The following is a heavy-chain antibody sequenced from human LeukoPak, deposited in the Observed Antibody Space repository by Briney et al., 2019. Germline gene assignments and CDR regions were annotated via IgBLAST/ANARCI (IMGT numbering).Heavy chain of an antibody. D-gene: IGHD4-17*01. CDR2: IYYSGST. CDR3: ARDYGDYQNTPYGMDV. CDR1: GGSISSGGYY. Sequence: SETLSLTCTVSGGSISSGGYYWSWIRQHPGKGLEWIGYIYYSGSTYYNPSLKSRVTISVDTSKNQFSLKLSSVTAADTAVYYCARDYGDYQNTPYGMDVWGQGTTDTVSS. V-gene: IGHV4-31*03. J-gene: IGHJ6*02.